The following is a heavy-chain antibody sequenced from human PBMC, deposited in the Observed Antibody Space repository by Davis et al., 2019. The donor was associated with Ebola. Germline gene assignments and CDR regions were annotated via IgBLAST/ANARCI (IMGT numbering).Heavy chain of an antibody. CDR1: GFTFSSYE. CDR2: ISSSGSTI. V-gene: IGHV3-48*03. CDR3: ARVQLWYGNWSDP. D-gene: IGHD5-18*01. J-gene: IGHJ5*02. Sequence: GGSLRLSCAAPGFTFSSYEMNWVRQAPGKGLEWVSYISSSGSTIYYADPVKGRFTISRDNAKNSLYLQMNSLRAEDTAVYYCARVQLWYGNWSDPWGQGTLVTVSS.